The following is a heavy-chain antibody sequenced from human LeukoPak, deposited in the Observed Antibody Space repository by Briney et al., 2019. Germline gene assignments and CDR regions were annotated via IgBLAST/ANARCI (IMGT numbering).Heavy chain of an antibody. D-gene: IGHD3-10*01. CDR3: ARVAYGSGSFDAFDI. J-gene: IGHJ3*02. Sequence: PGGSLRLSSAASGFTFKNYAMSWVRQAPGKGLEWVSAVGGSGGGTYYADSVKGRFTISRDNSKNTLYLQMNSLRAEDTAVYYCARVAYGSGSFDAFDIWGQGTMVTVSS. CDR2: VGGSGGGT. V-gene: IGHV3-23*01. CDR1: GFTFKNYA.